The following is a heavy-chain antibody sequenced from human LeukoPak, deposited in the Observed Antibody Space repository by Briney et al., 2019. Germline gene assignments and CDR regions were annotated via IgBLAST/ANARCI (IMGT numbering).Heavy chain of an antibody. CDR3: AREKMDIVATLRRSSDFNYCYYMDV. J-gene: IGHJ6*03. V-gene: IGHV3-21*01. Sequence: GGSLRLSCAASGFTFSSYSMNWVRQAPRKGLEWVSSISSSSSYIYYADSVKGRFTISRDNAKNSLYLQMNSLRAEDTAVYCCAREKMDIVATLRRSSDFNYCYYMDVWGKGTTVTVSS. CDR2: ISSSSSYI. D-gene: IGHD5-12*01. CDR1: GFTFSSYS.